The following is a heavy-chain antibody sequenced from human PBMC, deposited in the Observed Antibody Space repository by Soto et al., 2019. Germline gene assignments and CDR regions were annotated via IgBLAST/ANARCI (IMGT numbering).Heavy chain of an antibody. Sequence: SETLSLTGTVSGGSISSGYYYWSWIRQPPGKGLEWIGYIYYIGSTYYNPSLKSRVTISVDTSKNQFSLKLSSVTAADTAVYYCARDTRRYAQRLGVDCGQGTLVPVSP. J-gene: IGHJ4*02. CDR1: GGSISSGYYY. V-gene: IGHV4-30-4*01. CDR3: ARDTRRYAQRLGVD. CDR2: IYYIGST. D-gene: IGHD2-2*01.